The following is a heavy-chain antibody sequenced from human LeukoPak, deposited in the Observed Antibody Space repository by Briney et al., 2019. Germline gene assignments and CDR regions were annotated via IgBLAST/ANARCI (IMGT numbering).Heavy chain of an antibody. V-gene: IGHV3-23*01. CDR2: ISGSGGST. D-gene: IGHD3-22*01. J-gene: IGHJ4*02. CDR3: AKGYYYDSSGYLSDY. CDR1: GFTFSSYA. Sequence: PGGSLRLSCAASGFTFSSYAMSWVRQAPGKGLEWVSAISGSGGSTYYADSVKGRFTISRDNSKNTLYLQMNSLRAEDTAVYYCAKGYYYDSSGYLSDYWGQGTLVTVSS.